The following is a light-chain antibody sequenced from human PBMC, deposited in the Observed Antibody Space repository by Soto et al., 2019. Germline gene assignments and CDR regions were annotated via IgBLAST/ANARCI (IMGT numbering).Light chain of an antibody. V-gene: IGKV3-20*01. CDR1: QSVSSRY. CDR2: AAS. CDR3: QHYVTSSIT. J-gene: IGKJ5*01. Sequence: EIVLTQSPGTLSLSPGERATLSCSASQSVSSRYLSWYQQKPGQAPRLLIYAASSRATGTPDRISGGGSGTHFTLTISRLEPEDFAVYYCQHYVTSSITFGQGTRLEIK.